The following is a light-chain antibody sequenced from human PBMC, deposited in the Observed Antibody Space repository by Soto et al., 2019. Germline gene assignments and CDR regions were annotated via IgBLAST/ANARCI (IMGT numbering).Light chain of an antibody. CDR3: CSYAGSSTVDVV. V-gene: IGLV2-23*03. CDR1: SSDVGSYNL. Sequence: QSALTQPASVSVSPGQSITISSTGTSSDVGSYNLVSWYQQHPGKAPKLMIYEGSKRPSGVSNRFSGSKSGNTASLTISGLQAEDEADYYCCSYAGSSTVDVVFGGGTKLTVL. CDR2: EGS. J-gene: IGLJ2*01.